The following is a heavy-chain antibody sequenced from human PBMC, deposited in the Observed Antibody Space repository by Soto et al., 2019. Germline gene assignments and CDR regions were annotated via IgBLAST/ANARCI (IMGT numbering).Heavy chain of an antibody. V-gene: IGHV4-31*03. CDR3: ARSRSGWYYFDY. CDR1: GGSISSGGYY. CDR2: IYYGGST. Sequence: PSETLSLTCTVSGGSISSGGYYWSWIRQHPGKGLEWIGYIYYGGSTYYNPSLKSRVTISVDTSKNQFSLKLSSVTAADTAVYYCARSRSGWYYFDYWGQGTLVTVSS. D-gene: IGHD6-19*01. J-gene: IGHJ4*02.